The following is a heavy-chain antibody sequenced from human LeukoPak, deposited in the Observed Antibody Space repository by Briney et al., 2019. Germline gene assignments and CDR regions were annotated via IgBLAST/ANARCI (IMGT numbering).Heavy chain of an antibody. Sequence: GGSLRHSCAASGFTFSNYWMGWVHQAPGQRPEWVANMNIDGSEKYYADSVKGRFSISRDNARNSVYLQMASLRVEDTAVYYCARDPVEWELLLDYWGQGTLVTVSS. V-gene: IGHV3-7*01. CDR3: ARDPVEWELLLDY. CDR2: MNIDGSEK. J-gene: IGHJ4*02. D-gene: IGHD1-26*01. CDR1: GFTFSNYW.